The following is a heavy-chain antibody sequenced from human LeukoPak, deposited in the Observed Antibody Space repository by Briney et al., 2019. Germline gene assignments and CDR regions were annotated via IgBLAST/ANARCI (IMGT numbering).Heavy chain of an antibody. J-gene: IGHJ3*01. Sequence: VASVKVSCKASGYTFTSYYMHWVRQAPGQGLEWTGIINPSGCSTSYAQKFQGKVTMTRYIATSTVYMELSSLRSEDTAVYYCASLPNTMIVVEGWPVWGQGTMVTVSS. V-gene: IGHV1-46*01. CDR1: GYTFTSYY. CDR2: INPSGCST. D-gene: IGHD3-22*01. CDR3: ASLPNTMIVVEGWPV.